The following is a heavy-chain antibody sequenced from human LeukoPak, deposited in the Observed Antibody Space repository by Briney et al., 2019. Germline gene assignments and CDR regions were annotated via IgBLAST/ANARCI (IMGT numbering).Heavy chain of an antibody. CDR2: ISGSGGNT. V-gene: IGHV3-23*01. CDR3: AKPGRPHGGYWYLDL. Sequence: PGGSLRLSCAASGFSFGTYGMSWVRQAPGKGLEWVSAISGSGGNTYYADSVKGRLTISRDNSKNTLYLQMNSLRVEDSAMYFCAKPGRPHGGYWYLDLWGRGTLVTVSS. CDR1: GFSFGTYG. J-gene: IGHJ2*01. D-gene: IGHD4-23*01.